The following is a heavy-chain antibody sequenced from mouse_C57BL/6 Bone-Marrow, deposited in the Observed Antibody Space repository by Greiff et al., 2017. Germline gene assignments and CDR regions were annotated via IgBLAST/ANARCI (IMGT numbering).Heavy chain of an antibody. CDR2: IDPSDSYT. Sequence: VQLQQPGAELVMPGASVKLSCKASGYTFTSYWMHWVKQRPGQGLEWIGEIDPSDSYTNYNQKFKGKSTLTVDKSSGTAYMQLSSLTSEDSAVYYCAREGYGSSPYGYFDVWGTGTTVTVSS. D-gene: IGHD1-1*01. CDR1: GYTFTSYW. J-gene: IGHJ1*03. CDR3: AREGYGSSPYGYFDV. V-gene: IGHV1-69*01.